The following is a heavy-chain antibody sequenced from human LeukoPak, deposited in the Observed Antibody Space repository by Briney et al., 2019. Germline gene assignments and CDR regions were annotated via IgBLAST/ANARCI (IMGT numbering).Heavy chain of an antibody. CDR3: ARDTTNYGFDY. CDR1: GLTVSSNY. D-gene: IGHD3-10*01. CDR2: TYSGGST. V-gene: IGHV3-53*01. J-gene: IGHJ4*02. Sequence: PGGSLRLSCAASGLTVSSNYMSWVRQAPGKGLEWVSVTYSGGSTYYADSVKGRFTISRDNSKNTLYLQMNSLRAEDTAVYYCARDTTNYGFDYWGQGTLVTVSS.